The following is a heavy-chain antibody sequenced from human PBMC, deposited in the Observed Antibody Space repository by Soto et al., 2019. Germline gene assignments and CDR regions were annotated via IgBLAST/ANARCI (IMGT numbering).Heavy chain of an antibody. J-gene: IGHJ5*02. CDR3: ARDGAYYYDSSGYYRWFDP. CDR1: GYTFTRYG. D-gene: IGHD3-22*01. CDR2: ISAYNGNT. Sequence: ASVKVYCKTAGYTFTRYGISWVRQAPGQGLEWMGWISAYNGNTNYAQKLQGRVTMTTDTSTSTAYMELRSLRSDDTAVYYCARDGAYYYDSSGYYRWFDPWGQGTLVTVSS. V-gene: IGHV1-18*01.